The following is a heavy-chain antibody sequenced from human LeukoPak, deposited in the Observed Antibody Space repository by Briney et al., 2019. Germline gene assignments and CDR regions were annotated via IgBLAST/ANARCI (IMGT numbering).Heavy chain of an antibody. CDR3: ARAPYQAHHFDY. D-gene: IGHD2-2*01. Sequence: SETLSLTCTGSGGSISSYYWSWIRQPPGKGLEWIGYIYYSGSTNYNPSLKSRVTISVDTSKNQFSLKLSSVTAADTAVYYCARAPYQAHHFDYWGQGTLVTVSS. CDR1: GGSISSYY. V-gene: IGHV4-59*01. CDR2: IYYSGST. J-gene: IGHJ4*02.